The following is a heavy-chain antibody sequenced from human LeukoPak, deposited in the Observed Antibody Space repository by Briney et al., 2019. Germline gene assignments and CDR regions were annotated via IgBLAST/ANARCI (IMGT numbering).Heavy chain of an antibody. CDR2: INHSGST. D-gene: IGHD3-3*01. CDR1: GGSFSGYY. CDR3: AIRNYGFWSGYYSTWFDP. J-gene: IGHJ5*02. Sequence: SETLSLTCAVYGGSFSGYYCSWIRQPPGKGLEWIGEINHSGSTNYNPSLKSRVTISVDTSKNQFSLKLSSVTAADTAVYYCAIRNYGFWSGYYSTWFDPWGQGTLVTVSS. V-gene: IGHV4-34*01.